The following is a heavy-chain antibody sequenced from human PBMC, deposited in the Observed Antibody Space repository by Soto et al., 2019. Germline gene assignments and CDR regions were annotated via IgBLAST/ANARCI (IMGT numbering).Heavy chain of an antibody. CDR2: ISVSGYST. V-gene: IGHV3-23*01. Sequence: EVQLLESGGGLVQPGGSLRLSCAASGFTFSSYAMTWVRQAPGKGLEWVSTISVSGYSTYYADSVKGRFTISRDNSKNTLDLQMDSRRFEDTAGYYCAKELHHTVVTPGEQDFWGQGTLVTVSS. D-gene: IGHD2-21*02. CDR3: AKELHHTVVTPGEQDF. J-gene: IGHJ4*02. CDR1: GFTFSSYA.